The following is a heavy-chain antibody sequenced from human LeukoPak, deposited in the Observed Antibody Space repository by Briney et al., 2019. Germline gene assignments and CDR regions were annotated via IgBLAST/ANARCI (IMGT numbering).Heavy chain of an antibody. CDR1: GGTFSSYA. CDR2: IIPIFGTA. V-gene: IGHV1-69*13. Sequence: SVKVSCKASGGTFSSYAISWVRQAPGQGLEWKGGIIPIFGTANYAQKFQGRVTITADESTSTAYMELSSLRSEDTAVYYCAMGLGYCSRGSCYYNWFDPWGQGTLVTVSS. J-gene: IGHJ5*02. CDR3: AMGLGYCSRGSCYYNWFDP. D-gene: IGHD2-15*01.